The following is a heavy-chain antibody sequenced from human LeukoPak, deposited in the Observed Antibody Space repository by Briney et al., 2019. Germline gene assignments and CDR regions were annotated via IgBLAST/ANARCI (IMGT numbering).Heavy chain of an antibody. D-gene: IGHD6-19*01. CDR1: GFTFSNYS. Sequence: GGSLRLSCADSGFTFSNYSMSWVRQAPGKGLEWVSYICSSSSTIYYADSVKGRFTISRDNAKNSLYLQMNSLRAEDTAVYYCARDFGARGWFDCWRQGTLVTVSS. CDR3: ARDFGARGWFDC. V-gene: IGHV3-48*01. J-gene: IGHJ4*02. CDR2: ICSSSSTI.